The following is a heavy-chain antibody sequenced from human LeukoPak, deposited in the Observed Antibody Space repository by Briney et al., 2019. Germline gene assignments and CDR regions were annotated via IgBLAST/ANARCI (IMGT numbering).Heavy chain of an antibody. CDR1: GFTFDDYA. D-gene: IGHD5-12*01. J-gene: IGHJ4*02. V-gene: IGHV3-9*01. CDR2: ISWNSGSI. CDR3: AKASLSGYDSNIDY. Sequence: PGGSLRLSCAASGFTFDDYAMHWVRQAPGKGLEWVSGISWNSGSIGYADSVKGRFTISRDNAKNSLYLQMNSLRAEDTALYYCAKASLSGYDSNIDYWGQGTLVTVSS.